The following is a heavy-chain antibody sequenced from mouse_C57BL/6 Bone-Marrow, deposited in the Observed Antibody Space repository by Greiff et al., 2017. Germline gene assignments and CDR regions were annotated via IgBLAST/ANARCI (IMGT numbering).Heavy chain of an antibody. CDR2: ISYDGSN. V-gene: IGHV3-6*01. CDR3: ATAVRLAV. Sequence: EVKLMESGPGLVKPSQSLSLTCSVTGYSITSGYYWNWLRQFPGNKLEWMGYISYDGSNNYNPSLKNRITITRATSKNQFFLKLHSLTTEDTATYYCATAVRLAVWGTGTTVTVSA. D-gene: IGHD2-14*01. CDR1: GYSITSGYY. J-gene: IGHJ1*03.